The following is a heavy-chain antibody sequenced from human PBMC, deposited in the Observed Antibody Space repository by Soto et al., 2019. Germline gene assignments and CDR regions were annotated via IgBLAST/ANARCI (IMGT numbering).Heavy chain of an antibody. Sequence: SETLSLTCTVSGGSISSYYWSWIRQPPGKGLEWIGYIYYSGSTNYNPSLKSRVTISVDTSKNQFSLKLSSVTAADTAVYYCARLKEDGSGSYYYYYYYMDVWGKGTTVTVSS. V-gene: IGHV4-59*08. J-gene: IGHJ6*03. CDR3: ARLKEDGSGSYYYYYYYMDV. CDR1: GGSISSYY. D-gene: IGHD3-10*01. CDR2: IYYSGST.